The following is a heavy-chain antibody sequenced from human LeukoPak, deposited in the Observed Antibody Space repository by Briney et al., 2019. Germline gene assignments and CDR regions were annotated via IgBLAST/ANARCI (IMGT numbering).Heavy chain of an antibody. CDR1: GFTFSSYA. CDR2: ISGSGGST. V-gene: IGHV3-23*01. CDR3: ARRAGAYSHPYDY. D-gene: IGHD4/OR15-4a*01. Sequence: GGSLRLSCAASGFTFSSYAMSWVRQAPGKGLEWVSGISGSGGSTYYADSVKGRFTISRDNSKNTLYLQMNSLRAEDTAVYYCARRAGAYSHPYDYWGQGTLVTVSS. J-gene: IGHJ4*02.